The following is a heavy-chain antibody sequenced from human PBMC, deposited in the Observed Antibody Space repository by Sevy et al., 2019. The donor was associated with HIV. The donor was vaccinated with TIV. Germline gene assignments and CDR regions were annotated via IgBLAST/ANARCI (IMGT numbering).Heavy chain of an antibody. D-gene: IGHD1-26*01. CDR3: ARGVGLDC. V-gene: IGHV3-7*01. CDR2: IRPDGSDK. Sequence: GGSLRLSCAASGFTFSPYWMTWVRQAPGKGLEWVANIRPDGSDKYYVDSVKGRFTISRDNAKNPRYLKMNSLGADDTAMYYWARGVGLDCWGQGALVTVSS. J-gene: IGHJ4*02. CDR1: GFTFSPYW.